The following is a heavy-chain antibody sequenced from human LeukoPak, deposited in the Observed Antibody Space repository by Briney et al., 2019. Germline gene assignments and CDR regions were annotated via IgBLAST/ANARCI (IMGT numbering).Heavy chain of an antibody. V-gene: IGHV4-59*01. J-gene: IGHJ4*02. CDR2: ITNSGST. CDR3: ARRFLGVEFDY. CDR1: GASITSYY. Sequence: PSETLSLTCTVSGASITSYYWGWIRQPPVKGLEWIGSITNSGSTNYNPSLKSRVTISLDTSKNQFSLKLSSVTAADTAVYCCARRFLGVEFDYWGQGTLVTVSS. D-gene: IGHD3-3*01.